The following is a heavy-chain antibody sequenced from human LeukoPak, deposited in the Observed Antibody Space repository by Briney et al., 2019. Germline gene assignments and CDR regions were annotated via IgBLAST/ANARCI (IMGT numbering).Heavy chain of an antibody. D-gene: IGHD4-23*01. Sequence: SETLSLTCTVSGGSTSSHYWSWIRQPPGKGLEWIGYIYYSGSTNYNPSLKSRVTILVDTSKNQFSLKLSSVTAADTAVYYCAAGQGNSYFDYWGQGTLVTVSS. V-gene: IGHV4-59*11. CDR2: IYYSGST. J-gene: IGHJ4*02. CDR1: GGSTSSHY. CDR3: AAGQGNSYFDY.